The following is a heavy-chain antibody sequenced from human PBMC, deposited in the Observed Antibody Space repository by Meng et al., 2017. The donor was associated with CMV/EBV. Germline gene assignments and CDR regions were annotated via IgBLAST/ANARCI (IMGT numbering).Heavy chain of an antibody. V-gene: IGHV2-70D*14. Sequence: SGPTLVKPTQTLTLTCTFSGFSLSTSGMRVSWIRQPPGKALEWLARIDWADDKFYSTSLKTRLTISKDTSKNQVVLTMTNMDPVDTATYYCAKEVVRGENWFDPWGQGTLVTVSS. J-gene: IGHJ5*02. CDR2: IDWADDK. CDR3: AKEVVRGENWFDP. D-gene: IGHD3-10*01. CDR1: GFSLSTSGMR.